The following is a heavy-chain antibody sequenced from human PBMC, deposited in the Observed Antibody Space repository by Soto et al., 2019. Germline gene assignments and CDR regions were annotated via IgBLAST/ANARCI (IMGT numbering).Heavy chain of an antibody. D-gene: IGHD6-13*01. Sequence: SVKVSCKASGGTFSSYVISWVRRAPGQGLEWMGGIIPIFATANYAQKFQGRVTITADKSTSTAYMELSSLRSEDTAVYYCAREGAAAGPLCYWGQETLVTVSS. CDR3: AREGAAAGPLCY. V-gene: IGHV1-69*06. J-gene: IGHJ4*02. CDR1: GGTFSSYV. CDR2: IIPIFATA.